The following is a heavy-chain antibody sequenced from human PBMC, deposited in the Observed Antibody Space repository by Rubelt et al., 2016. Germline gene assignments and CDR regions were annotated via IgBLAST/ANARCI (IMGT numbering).Heavy chain of an antibody. CDR2: LYHPGSI. J-gene: IGHJ4*02. Sequence: QLQLQESGPGLVKPSETLSLTCTVSGGSIRSSSYYWGWIRQPPGKGLEWIGNLYHPGSIEYNPSLKSRVTISVDTSKNQFPRRLGSVTAADTAFYYCAREDYVNNWVDYWGQGTRVTVSS. D-gene: IGHD1-1*01. CDR1: GGSIRSSSYY. CDR3: AREDYVNNWVDY. V-gene: IGHV4-39*07.